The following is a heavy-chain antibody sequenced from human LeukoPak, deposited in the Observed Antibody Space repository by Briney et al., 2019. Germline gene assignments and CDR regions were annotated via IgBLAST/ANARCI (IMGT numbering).Heavy chain of an antibody. CDR3: ARRPQYCRGGACYD. V-gene: IGHV1-2*02. CDR1: GNTFTGYY. J-gene: IGHJ4*02. CDR2: TNPNSGGT. Sequence: ASVKVSCKASGNTFTGYYMHWVRQAPGQGLEWMGWTNPNSGGTNYAQKFQGRVTMTRDTSISSAYMELSRLRSDDTAVYYCARRPQYCRGGACYDWGQGTLVTVSS. D-gene: IGHD2-15*01.